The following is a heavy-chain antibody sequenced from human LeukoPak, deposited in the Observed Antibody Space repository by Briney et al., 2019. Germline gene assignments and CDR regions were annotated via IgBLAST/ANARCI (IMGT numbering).Heavy chain of an antibody. Sequence: PSETLSLTCTVSGGSISSSGYSWSWIRQPPGKGLEWIGEINHSGSTNYNPSLKSRVTISVDTSKNQFSLKLSSVTAADTAVYYCASPYCSSTSCYFAFDIWGQGAMVTVSS. V-gene: IGHV4-39*07. D-gene: IGHD2-2*01. CDR3: ASPYCSSTSCYFAFDI. CDR2: INHSGST. CDR1: GGSISSSGYS. J-gene: IGHJ3*02.